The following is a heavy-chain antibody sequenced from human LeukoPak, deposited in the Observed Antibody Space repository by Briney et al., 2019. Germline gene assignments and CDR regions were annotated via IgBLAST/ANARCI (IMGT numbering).Heavy chain of an antibody. J-gene: IGHJ4*02. V-gene: IGHV3-48*03. CDR3: ARIPRDGGVIVFDY. CDR2: ITGSGSTK. Sequence: GGSLRLSCAASGFTFSSYEMNWARQAPGKGLEWVSYITGSGSTKYYADSVKGRFTISRDNTKNSLFLQMNSLRADDTAVYYCARIPRDGGVIVFDYWGQGTLVTVSS. CDR1: GFTFSSYE. D-gene: IGHD3-16*02.